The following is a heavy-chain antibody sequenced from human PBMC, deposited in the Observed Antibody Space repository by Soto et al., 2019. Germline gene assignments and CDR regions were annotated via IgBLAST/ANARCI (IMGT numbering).Heavy chain of an antibody. J-gene: IGHJ5*02. D-gene: IGHD3-3*01. CDR1: GGSISSSSYY. V-gene: IGHV4-39*07. CDR3: ARAEWVRFLEWSNWFDP. Sequence: SETLSLTCTVSGGSISSSSYYWGWIRQPPGKGLEWIGSIYYSGSTYYNPSLKSRVTISVDTSKNQFSLKLGSVTAADTAVYYCARAEWVRFLEWSNWFDPWGQGTLVTVSS. CDR2: IYYSGST.